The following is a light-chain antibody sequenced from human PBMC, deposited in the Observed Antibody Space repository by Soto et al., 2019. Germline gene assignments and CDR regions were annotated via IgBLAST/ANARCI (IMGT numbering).Light chain of an antibody. J-gene: IGKJ5*01. CDR1: QSVGRY. CDR2: DSS. V-gene: IGKV3-11*01. Sequence: EIVLTQSPATLSLSPGERATLSCRASQSVGRYLAWYQQKPGQAPRLLIYDSSNRATGIPARFSGSGSGTDFTLTISSLESEDFAVYYCQHRTNWPITFAQGTRLEI. CDR3: QHRTNWPIT.